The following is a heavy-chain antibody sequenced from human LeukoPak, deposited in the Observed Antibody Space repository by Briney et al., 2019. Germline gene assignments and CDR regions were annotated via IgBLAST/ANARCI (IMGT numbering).Heavy chain of an antibody. Sequence: PGGSLRLSCAASGFTFSSYWMSWVRQAPGKGLEWVANIKQDGSEKYYVDSVKGRFTISRDNVKNSLYLQMNSLRAEDTAVYYCARDDSVYRIAAAGTNYWGQGTLVTVSS. CDR1: GFTFSSYW. CDR3: ARDDSVYRIAAAGTNY. D-gene: IGHD6-13*01. CDR2: IKQDGSEK. V-gene: IGHV3-7*01. J-gene: IGHJ4*02.